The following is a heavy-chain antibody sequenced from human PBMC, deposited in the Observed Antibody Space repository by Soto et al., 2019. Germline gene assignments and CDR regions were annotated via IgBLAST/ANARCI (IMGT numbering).Heavy chain of an antibody. V-gene: IGHV3-21*01. CDR2: IDYNSNYI. CDR1: GFSFTFSS. Sequence: VQLVESGGGLVKPGESLRLSCAASGFSFTFSSKAWVRQAPGKGLEWVSSIDYNSNYIFYAESVRGRFTISRDNARNSLYLQMHSLRVEDTAVYYCAREGICANYVCLPDYWGQGTLVTVSS. D-gene: IGHD2-8*01. CDR3: AREGICANYVCLPDY. J-gene: IGHJ4*02.